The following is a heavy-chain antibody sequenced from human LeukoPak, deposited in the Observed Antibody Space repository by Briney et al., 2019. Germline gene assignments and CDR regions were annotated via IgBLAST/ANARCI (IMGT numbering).Heavy chain of an antibody. CDR2: ISPTGSTT. CDR1: GFSFSGHW. Sequence: GGSLRLSCTASGFSFSGHWMHWARQLPGKGLVWVSRISPTGSTTSYADSVKGRFTISRDNSKNTLYLQMNSLRADDTAIYYCAKTSGYYSIHYYYFDSWGQGTLVTVSS. D-gene: IGHD3-22*01. V-gene: IGHV3-74*01. J-gene: IGHJ4*02. CDR3: AKTSGYYSIHYYYFDS.